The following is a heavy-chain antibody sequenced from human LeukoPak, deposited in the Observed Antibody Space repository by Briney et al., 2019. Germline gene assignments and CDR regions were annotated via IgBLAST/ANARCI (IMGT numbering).Heavy chain of an antibody. CDR2: INHSGST. CDR3: ARRGRDFWSGYPFDY. CDR1: GGSFSGYY. J-gene: IGHJ4*02. D-gene: IGHD3-3*01. Sequence: SETLSLTCAVYGGSFSGYYWSWIRQPPGKGLEWIGEINHSGSTNYNPSLKSRVTISVDTSKNQFSLKLSSVTAADTAVYYCARRGRDFWSGYPFDYWGQGTLVTVSS. V-gene: IGHV4-34*01.